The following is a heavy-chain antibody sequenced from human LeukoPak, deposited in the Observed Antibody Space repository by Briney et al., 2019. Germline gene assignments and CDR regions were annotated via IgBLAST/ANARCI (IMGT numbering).Heavy chain of an antibody. CDR3: ARDRPPGMDV. CDR2: IYYSGST. Sequence: SETLSLTCTVSGGSISSGGYYWSWIRQHPGKGLEWIGYIYYSGSTYYNPSLKSRVTISVDTSKNQFSLKLSSVTAADTAVYYCARDRPPGMDVWGQGTTVTVSS. V-gene: IGHV4-31*03. J-gene: IGHJ6*02. CDR1: GGSISSGGYY.